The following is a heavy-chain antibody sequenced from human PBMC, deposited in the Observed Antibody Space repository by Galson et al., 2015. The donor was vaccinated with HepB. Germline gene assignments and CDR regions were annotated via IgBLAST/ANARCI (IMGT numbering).Heavy chain of an antibody. CDR3: ARATYSGSYWDPFDY. CDR1: GYTFTGYY. D-gene: IGHD1-26*01. CDR2: INPNSGGT. V-gene: IGHV1-2*02. Sequence: SVKVSCKASGYTFTGYYMHWVRQAPGQGLEWMGWINPNSGGTNYAQKFQGRVTMTRDTSISTAYMELSRLRSDDTAVYYCARATYSGSYWDPFDYWGQGTLVTVSS. J-gene: IGHJ4*02.